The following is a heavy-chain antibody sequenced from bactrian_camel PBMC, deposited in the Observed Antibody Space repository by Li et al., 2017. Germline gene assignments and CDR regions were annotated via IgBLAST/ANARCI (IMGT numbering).Heavy chain of an antibody. CDR3: AAGATTFGCRRLSLSANTYAS. J-gene: IGHJ4*01. V-gene: IGHV3S55*01. CDR1: GFTFGDSD. D-gene: IGHD3*01. Sequence: HVQLVESGGGSVQAGETPRLSCTASGFTFGDSDMGWYRQAAGNECDLVSTISRDGSTYYADSVKDRFAISQDNAKNTLYLQMNSLKPEDTAMYYCAAGATTFGCRRLSLSANTYASWGQGTQVTVS. CDR2: ISRDGST.